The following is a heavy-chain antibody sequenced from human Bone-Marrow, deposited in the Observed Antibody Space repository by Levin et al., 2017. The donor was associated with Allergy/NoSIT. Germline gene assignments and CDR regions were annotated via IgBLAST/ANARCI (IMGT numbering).Heavy chain of an antibody. Sequence: GGSLRLSCAASGLSFSESSMNWVRQAPGKGLEWISYISGGSSTIYYADSVKGRFTISRDNAKNSVYLQMNSLRPEDTALYYCARFASKRSASSGWGQGTLVTVSS. J-gene: IGHJ1*01. D-gene: IGHD2-21*01. CDR2: ISGGSSTI. CDR3: ARFASKRSASSG. V-gene: IGHV3-48*01. CDR1: GLSFSESS.